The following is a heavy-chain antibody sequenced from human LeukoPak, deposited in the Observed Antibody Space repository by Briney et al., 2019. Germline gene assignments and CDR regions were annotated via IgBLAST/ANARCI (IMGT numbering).Heavy chain of an antibody. V-gene: IGHV1-18*01. CDR1: GYTFTSYG. CDR2: ISAYNGNT. CDR3: ARDHHDKITMVRGVTNWFDP. Sequence: GASVNVSCKSSGYTFTSYGVSGVRQAPGQGLGWMGWISAYNGNTNYAQKLQGRVTMTTDTSTSTAYMEPRSLRSDDTAVYYCARDHHDKITMVRGVTNWFDPWGQGTLVTVSS. D-gene: IGHD3-10*01. J-gene: IGHJ5*02.